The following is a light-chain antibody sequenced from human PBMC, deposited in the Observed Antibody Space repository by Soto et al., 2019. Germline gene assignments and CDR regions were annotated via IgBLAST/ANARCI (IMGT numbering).Light chain of an antibody. CDR3: GTWDSSVSAGV. Sequence: QSVLTQPPSVSAAPGQKVTISCSGSSSNIGNNYVSWYQQLPGTAPKLLIYDNNKRPSGIPDRFSGSKSGASATLGITGLQTGDEADYYCGTWDSSVSAGVFGTGTKLTVL. V-gene: IGLV1-51*01. CDR1: SSNIGNNY. J-gene: IGLJ1*01. CDR2: DNN.